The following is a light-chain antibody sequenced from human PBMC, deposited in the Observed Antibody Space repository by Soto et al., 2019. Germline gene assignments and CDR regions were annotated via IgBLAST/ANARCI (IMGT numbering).Light chain of an antibody. CDR2: GAS. CDR3: QQYNKWPQT. V-gene: IGKV3-15*01. J-gene: IGKJ1*01. CDR1: QSVSSN. Sequence: EIVMTQSPATLSVSPGERATLSCSASQSVSSNLAWYQQKPGQAPRLLIYGASTRATGIPARFSGSGSGTEFTLTISSLQYEDFAVYYCQQYNKWPQTFGQGTKVEIK.